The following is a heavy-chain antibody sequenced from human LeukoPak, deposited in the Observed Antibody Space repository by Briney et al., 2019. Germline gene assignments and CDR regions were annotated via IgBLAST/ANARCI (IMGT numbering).Heavy chain of an antibody. J-gene: IGHJ6*03. Sequence: SETLSLTCTVSGGSISSYYWSWIRQRAGKGLEWIGRIYTSGSTNYNPSLKSRVTMSVDTSKNQFSLKLSSVTAADTAVYYCAKDRDYYYYYYMDVWGKGTTVTVSS. CDR2: IYTSGST. CDR1: GGSISSYY. V-gene: IGHV4-4*07. CDR3: AKDRDYYYYYYMDV.